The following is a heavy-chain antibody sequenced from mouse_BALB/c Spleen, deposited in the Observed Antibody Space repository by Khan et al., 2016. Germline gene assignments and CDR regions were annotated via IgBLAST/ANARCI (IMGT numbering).Heavy chain of an antibody. D-gene: IGHD2-3*01. Sequence: VQLKQSGAELVKPGASVKLSCTATGFNIKDTYMHWVKKRPEQGLEWIGRIDPANVNTKYDPKFQGKATITAETSSNTASPPHSSLTFEETAVKNCTRKGYYPYWGQGTTLTVSS. CDR3: TRKGYYPY. CDR1: GFNIKDTY. CDR2: IDPANVNT. V-gene: IGHV14-3*02. J-gene: IGHJ2*01.